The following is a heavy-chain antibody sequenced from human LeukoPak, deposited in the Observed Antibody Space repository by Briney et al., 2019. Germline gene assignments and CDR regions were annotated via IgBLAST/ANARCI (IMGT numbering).Heavy chain of an antibody. CDR1: GGTFSSYA. CDR2: IIPIFGTA. Sequence: SVKVSCKASGGTFSSYAISWVRQAPGQGLEWMGGIIPIFGTANYAQKFQGRVTITTDESTSTAYMEPSSLRSEDTAVYYCARAHIAPKTAVAFDIWGQGTMVTVSS. V-gene: IGHV1-69*05. D-gene: IGHD6-13*01. J-gene: IGHJ3*02. CDR3: ARAHIAPKTAVAFDI.